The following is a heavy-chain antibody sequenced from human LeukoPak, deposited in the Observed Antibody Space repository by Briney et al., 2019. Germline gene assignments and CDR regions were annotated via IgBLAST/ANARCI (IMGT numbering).Heavy chain of an antibody. CDR1: GYTFTGYY. J-gene: IGHJ4*02. V-gene: IGHV1-2*06. CDR2: INPNSGGT. Sequence: GASVKVSCKASGYTFTGYYMHWGGQAPGQGLEWMGRINPNSGGTNYAQKFQGRVTMTRDTSISTAYMELSRLRSDDTAVYYCVRVDFDYWGQGTLVTVSS. D-gene: IGHD2-15*01. CDR3: VRVDFDY.